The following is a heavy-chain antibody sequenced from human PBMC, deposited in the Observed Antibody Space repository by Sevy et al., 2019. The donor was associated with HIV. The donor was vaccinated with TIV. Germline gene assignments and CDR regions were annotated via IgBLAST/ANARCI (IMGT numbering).Heavy chain of an antibody. CDR3: TRGGEDYYMDV. CDR1: GFISSGST. D-gene: IGHD2-15*01. J-gene: IGHJ6*03. V-gene: IGHV3-73*01. Sequence: GGSLRLSCAASGFISSGSTMHWVRQASGKGLEWVGRISTRATNYATVYAASVKGRFTISRDDPKNTAYLQMNSLKTEDTAVYYCTRGGEDYYMDVWGKGTTVTVSS. CDR2: ISTRATNYAT.